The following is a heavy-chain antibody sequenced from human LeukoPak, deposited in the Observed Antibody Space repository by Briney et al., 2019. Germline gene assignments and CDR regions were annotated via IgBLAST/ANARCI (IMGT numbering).Heavy chain of an antibody. Sequence: PSETLSLTCAVSGGSIASGGFSWNWIRQPPGKGLEWIGYIYPSGGTYYNPSLKSRLTISIDKSKNQFSLRLNSVIAADTAVYFCARGRLRGVHGGLAFDPWGQGALVTVSS. D-gene: IGHD4-17*01. J-gene: IGHJ5*02. CDR1: GGSIASGGFS. CDR2: IYPSGGT. V-gene: IGHV4-30-2*01. CDR3: ARGRLRGVHGGLAFDP.